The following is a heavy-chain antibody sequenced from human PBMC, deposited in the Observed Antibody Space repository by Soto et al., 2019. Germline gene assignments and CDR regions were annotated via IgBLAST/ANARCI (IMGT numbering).Heavy chain of an antibody. D-gene: IGHD6-13*01. CDR3: ARGAGYRRISSWFDP. V-gene: IGHV4-34*01. J-gene: IGHJ5*02. Sequence: SETLSLTCAVYGGSFSGYYWSWIRLPPGKGLEWIGEINHSGSTNYNPSLKSRVTISVDTSKNQFSLKLSSVTAADTAVYYCARGAGYRRISSWFDPWGQGTLVTVSS. CDR1: GGSFSGYY. CDR2: INHSGST.